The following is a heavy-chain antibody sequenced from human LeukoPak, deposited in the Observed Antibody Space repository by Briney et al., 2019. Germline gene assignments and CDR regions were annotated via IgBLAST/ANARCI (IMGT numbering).Heavy chain of an antibody. CDR3: ARSKGISHYYYYYMDV. Sequence: ASVKVSCKASGYTFTGYYMHWVRQAPGQGLERMGWINPNSGGTNYAQKFQGRVTMTRDTSISTAYMELSRLRSDDTAVYYCARSKGISHYYYYYMDVWGKGTTVTVSS. V-gene: IGHV1-2*02. CDR2: INPNSGGT. J-gene: IGHJ6*03. CDR1: GYTFTGYY.